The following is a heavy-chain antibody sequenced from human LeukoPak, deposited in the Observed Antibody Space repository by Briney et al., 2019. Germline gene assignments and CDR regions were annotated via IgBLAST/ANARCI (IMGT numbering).Heavy chain of an antibody. CDR1: GGSFTGYY. CDR2: INHSGST. Sequence: SETLSLTCAVYGGSFTGYYWIWIRQPPGKGLEWIGEINHSGSTNYNPSLKSRVTISVDTSKNQFSLKLSSVTAADTAVYYCARVVKEYYGDYTASVYFDYWGQGTLVTVSS. J-gene: IGHJ4*02. V-gene: IGHV4-34*01. D-gene: IGHD4-17*01. CDR3: ARVVKEYYGDYTASVYFDY.